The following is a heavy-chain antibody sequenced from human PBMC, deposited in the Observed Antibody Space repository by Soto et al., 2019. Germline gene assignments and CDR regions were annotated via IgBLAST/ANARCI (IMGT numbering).Heavy chain of an antibody. D-gene: IGHD3-3*01. CDR2: ISNDGSNY. V-gene: IGHV3-30-3*01. Sequence: QMQLVECGGGVVQPGRSLRLSCAASGFTFTSYAMHWVRQAPGKGLEWVAVISNDGSNYYYADSVRGRFTISRDNTKNTLFLQMSSLRGEDSGVYYCARGTTLAIFDYGMDVWGQGTTVTVSS. CDR3: ARGTTLAIFDYGMDV. CDR1: GFTFTSYA. J-gene: IGHJ6*02.